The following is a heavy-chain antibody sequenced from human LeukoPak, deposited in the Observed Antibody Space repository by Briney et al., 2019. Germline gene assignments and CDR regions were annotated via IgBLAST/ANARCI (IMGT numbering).Heavy chain of an antibody. Sequence: GGSLRLSCAASGFTFSSYEMNWVRQAPGKGLEWVAFIRYDGSNKYYADSVKGRFTISRDNSKNTLYLQMNSLRAEDTAVYYCATHPAVRSVDYWGQGTLVTVSS. V-gene: IGHV3-30*02. CDR3: ATHPAVRSVDY. CDR2: IRYDGSNK. D-gene: IGHD1-1*01. J-gene: IGHJ4*02. CDR1: GFTFSSYE.